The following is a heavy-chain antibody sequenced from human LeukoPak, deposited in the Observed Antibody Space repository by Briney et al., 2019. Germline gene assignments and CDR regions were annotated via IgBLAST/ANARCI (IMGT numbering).Heavy chain of an antibody. Sequence: ASVKVSCKASGYTFTGHYMHWVRQAPGHGLEWMGWIYPNSGGTNYAQKFQGRVTMTRDTSISTAYMELSRLRSDDTAVYYCARVVGYGDYPFDYWGQGTLVTVSS. CDR3: ARVVGYGDYPFDY. D-gene: IGHD4-17*01. V-gene: IGHV1-2*02. CDR2: IYPNSGGT. CDR1: GYTFTGHY. J-gene: IGHJ4*02.